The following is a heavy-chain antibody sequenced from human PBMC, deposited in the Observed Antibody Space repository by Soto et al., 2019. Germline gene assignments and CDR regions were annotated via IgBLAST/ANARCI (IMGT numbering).Heavy chain of an antibody. CDR1: GFTFSSYA. Sequence: HPGGSLRLSCAASGFTFSSYAMSWVRQAPGKGLEWVSAISGSGGSTYYADSVKGRFTISRDNSKNTLYLLMNSLRAEDTAVYYCAKDSISMIAVAPGWFDPWGQGTLVTVSS. D-gene: IGHD3-22*01. CDR2: ISGSGGST. J-gene: IGHJ5*02. V-gene: IGHV3-23*01. CDR3: AKDSISMIAVAPGWFDP.